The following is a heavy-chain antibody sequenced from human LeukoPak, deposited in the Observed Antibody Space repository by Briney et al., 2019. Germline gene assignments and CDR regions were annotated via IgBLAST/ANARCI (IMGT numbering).Heavy chain of an antibody. Sequence: PGGSLRLSCAASGFTLTSYEMNWVRPAPGKGLEWISYITITGNSIYSADSVKGRLTISRDSAKNSLYLQMNSLRAEDTAVYYCARGPYSSNWYVDYWGQGTLVTVAS. CDR2: ITITGNSI. J-gene: IGHJ4*02. CDR3: ARGPYSSNWYVDY. D-gene: IGHD6-13*01. V-gene: IGHV3-48*03. CDR1: GFTLTSYE.